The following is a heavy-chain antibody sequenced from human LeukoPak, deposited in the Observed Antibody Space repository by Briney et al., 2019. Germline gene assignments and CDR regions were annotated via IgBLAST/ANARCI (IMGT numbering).Heavy chain of an antibody. CDR3: ARDPGRVRGVLGFDY. Sequence: PGGSLRLSCAASGFTFSYYVMSWVRQAPGKGLEWVSAISGRGDTTYYADSVKGRFTISRDNSKNTLYLQMNTLRAEDTAVYYCARDPGRVRGVLGFDYWGQGIPVTVSS. J-gene: IGHJ4*02. D-gene: IGHD3-10*01. CDR2: ISGRGDTT. CDR1: GFTFSYYV. V-gene: IGHV3-23*01.